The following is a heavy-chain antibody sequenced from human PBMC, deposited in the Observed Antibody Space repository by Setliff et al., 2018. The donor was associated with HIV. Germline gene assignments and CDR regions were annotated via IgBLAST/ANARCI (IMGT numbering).Heavy chain of an antibody. D-gene: IGHD4-17*01. V-gene: IGHV4-61*01. CDR2: FYYSGST. CDR3: ARDLRAVTID. CDR1: GGSVSSGNYY. J-gene: IGHJ4*02. Sequence: SETLSLTCTVSGGSVSSGNYYWSWIRQPPGKGLEWIGYFYYSGSTNYNPSLKSRVSISLDTSKTQFSLKLTSVTAADTAVYFCARDLRAVTIDWGQGTLVTVSS.